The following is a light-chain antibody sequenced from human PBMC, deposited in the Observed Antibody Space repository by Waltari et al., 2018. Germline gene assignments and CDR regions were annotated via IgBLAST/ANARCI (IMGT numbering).Light chain of an antibody. CDR1: GSDFRDYHL. CDR3: ISFAGHLL. CDR2: EVT. J-gene: IGLJ2*01. Sequence: QSVLTQPPSASGSPGQSVTISCTGSGSDFRDYHLVSWYQQHPGKAPKVILYEVTKRSSGVPDRFSGSKSGNTASLTVSGLQAEDEADYYCISFAGHLLFGGGTKLTV. V-gene: IGLV2-8*01.